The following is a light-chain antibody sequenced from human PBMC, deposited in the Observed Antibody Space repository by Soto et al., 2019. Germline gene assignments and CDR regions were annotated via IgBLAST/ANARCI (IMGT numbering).Light chain of an antibody. CDR3: MQSRQTPIT. V-gene: IGKV2-28*01. CDR1: QSLLHSSGYNC. CDR2: LGS. J-gene: IGKJ4*01. Sequence: IVMTQSPLSLPVTPGEPASISCRSSQSLLHSSGYNCLDLYLQSPGQPPQLLLYLGSNRATGAPDRFSGSGSGTEFTLRISRVEAEDFGTYYCMQSRQTPITFGGGTKVEIK.